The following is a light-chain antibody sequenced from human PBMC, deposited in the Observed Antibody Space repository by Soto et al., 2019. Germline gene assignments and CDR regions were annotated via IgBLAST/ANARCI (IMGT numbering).Light chain of an antibody. CDR1: QSVSSSY. Sequence: EIVLTQSPGTLSLSPGDTATLSCRANQSVSSSYLAWYQQKPGQAPRLLISGATSRATGIPDRFSGSGSGTDFTLTISRLEPEDFAVYYCQQYGSSLTWTFGQGTKAEIK. J-gene: IGKJ1*01. CDR3: QQYGSSLTWT. V-gene: IGKV3-20*01. CDR2: GAT.